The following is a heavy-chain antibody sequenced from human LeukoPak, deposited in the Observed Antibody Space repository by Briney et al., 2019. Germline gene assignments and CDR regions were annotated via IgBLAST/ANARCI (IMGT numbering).Heavy chain of an antibody. Sequence: ASVKVSCKASGGTFSSYAISWVRQAPGQGLEWMGIINPSGGSTTYAQAFQGRVTMTRDTSTSTVYMELRSLRSEDTAVYYCARDPRGDGYNPDYWGQGTLATVSS. CDR3: ARDPRGDGYNPDY. D-gene: IGHD5-24*01. CDR2: INPSGGST. J-gene: IGHJ4*02. CDR1: GGTFSSYA. V-gene: IGHV1-46*01.